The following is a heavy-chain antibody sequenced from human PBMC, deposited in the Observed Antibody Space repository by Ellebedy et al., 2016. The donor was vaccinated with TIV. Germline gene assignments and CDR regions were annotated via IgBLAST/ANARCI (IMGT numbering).Heavy chain of an antibody. CDR1: GGSISSYY. D-gene: IGHD1-1*01. CDR3: ARLKATNSPFDI. V-gene: IGHV4-59*08. Sequence: MPSETLSLTCTVSGGSISSYYWSWIRQPAGKGLEWIGYIYYSGSTYYNPSLKSRVTISVDTSKNQFSLKLSSVTAADTAVYYCARLKATNSPFDIWGQGTMVTVSS. J-gene: IGHJ3*02. CDR2: IYYSGST.